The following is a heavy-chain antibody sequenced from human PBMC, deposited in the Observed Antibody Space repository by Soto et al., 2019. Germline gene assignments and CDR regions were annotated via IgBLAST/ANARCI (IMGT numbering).Heavy chain of an antibody. Sequence: QITLKESGPPLVKPTQTLTLTCTFSGFSLSTSGVGVGWIRQPPGKALDWLALIYWDEDKRYTPSLKSRLTITKDTSKNQVVLRMTNMDPVDTATYYCAHSYCSSSSCYSGVLDYWGQGTVVTVPS. CDR3: AHSYCSSSSCYSGVLDY. V-gene: IGHV2-5*02. J-gene: IGHJ4*02. D-gene: IGHD2-15*01. CDR2: IYWDEDK. CDR1: GFSLSTSGVG.